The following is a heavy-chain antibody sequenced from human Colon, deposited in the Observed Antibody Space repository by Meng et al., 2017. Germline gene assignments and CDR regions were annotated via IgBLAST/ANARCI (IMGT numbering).Heavy chain of an antibody. CDR2: IYRSGST. Sequence: QVDVRGSGPGLVKPSGTLSLTCVVSGGSLISSNWWTWVRQAPGKGLEWIGEIYRSGSTNYNPSLKSRVTISIDTSKNEFSLKLTSVTAADTALYYCARRVQYSSGYYYFDFWGQGTLVTVSS. V-gene: IGHV4-4*02. CDR3: ARRVQYSSGYYYFDF. J-gene: IGHJ4*02. CDR1: GGSLISSNW. D-gene: IGHD3-22*01.